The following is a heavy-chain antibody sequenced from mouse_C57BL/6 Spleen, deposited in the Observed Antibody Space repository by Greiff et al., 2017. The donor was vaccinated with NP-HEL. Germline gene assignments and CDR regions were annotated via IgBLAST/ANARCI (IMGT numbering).Heavy chain of an antibody. CDR2: IDPSDSET. V-gene: IGHV1-52*01. J-gene: IGHJ4*01. CDR1: GYTFTSYW. Sequence: QVQLQQPGAELVRPGSSVKLSCKASGYTFTSYWMHWVKQRPIQGLEWIGNIDPSDSETHYNQKFKDKATLTVDKSSSTAYMQLSSLTSEDSAVYSCASGNYYGNYDYAMDYWGQGTSVTVSS. CDR3: ASGNYYGNYDYAMDY. D-gene: IGHD2-1*01.